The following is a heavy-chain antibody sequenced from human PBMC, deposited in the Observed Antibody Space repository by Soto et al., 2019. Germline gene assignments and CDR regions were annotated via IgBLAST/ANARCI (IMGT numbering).Heavy chain of an antibody. CDR2: IRSKGYGGTT. J-gene: IGHJ4*02. CDR3: TRDSGRGGDCYENYFDY. V-gene: IGHV3-49*03. Sequence: GGSLRLSCTASGFTFADYAMSWFRQAPGKGLEWVGFIRSKGYGGTTDHAASVKGRFTISRDDSKSIAYLQMNSLKPEDTAVYYCTRDSGRGGDCYENYFDYWGQGTLVTVSS. D-gene: IGHD2-21*02. CDR1: GFTFADYA.